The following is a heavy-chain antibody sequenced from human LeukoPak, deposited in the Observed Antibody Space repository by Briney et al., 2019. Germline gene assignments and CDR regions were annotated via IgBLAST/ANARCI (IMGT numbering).Heavy chain of an antibody. D-gene: IGHD4-17*01. Sequence: GGSLRLSCAASGFTFSSYEMNWVRQAPGKGLEWVSYISTTGSSIYYADSVKGRFTISRDNVKNLLYLQMNSLRAEDTAVYYCARVDNGDYYMDVWGKGTTVTISS. J-gene: IGHJ6*03. CDR2: ISTTGSSI. V-gene: IGHV3-48*03. CDR3: ARVDNGDYYMDV. CDR1: GFTFSSYE.